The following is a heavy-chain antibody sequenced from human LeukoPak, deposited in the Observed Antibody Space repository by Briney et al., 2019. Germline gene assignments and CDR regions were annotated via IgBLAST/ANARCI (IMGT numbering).Heavy chain of an antibody. J-gene: IGHJ4*02. V-gene: IGHV3-74*01. CDR2: INSDGSSR. D-gene: IGHD6-13*01. CDR1: GFIFNNYW. Sequence: QSGGSLRLSGAASGFIFNNYWMHWVRQAPGKGLVWVSRINSDGSSRNYADSVKGRFTISKDNAKNTLYLQMNSLRAEETAGYYCASASSHRIAAGGDYWGQGTLVTVSS. CDR3: ASASSHRIAAGGDY.